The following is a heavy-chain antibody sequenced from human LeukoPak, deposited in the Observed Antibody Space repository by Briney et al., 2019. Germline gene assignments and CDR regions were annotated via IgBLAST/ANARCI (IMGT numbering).Heavy chain of an antibody. D-gene: IGHD3-10*01. J-gene: IGHJ5*01. CDR2: IDTSGDDI. CDR3: ARAGFGEVLDS. Sequence: GGSLRLSCAASGFSFSGYEIHWVRQSPGKGLEWIALIDTSGDDIYYAESVKGRFTVSRDNAKQSVYLHMNSLRADDTSIYHCARAGFGEVLDSWGQGTLVSISS. CDR1: GFSFSGYE. V-gene: IGHV3-48*03.